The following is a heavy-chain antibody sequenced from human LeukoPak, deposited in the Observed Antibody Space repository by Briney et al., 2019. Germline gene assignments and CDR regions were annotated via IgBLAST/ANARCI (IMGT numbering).Heavy chain of an antibody. Sequence: PGESLKISCTGSGYRFTSYWIGWVRQMPGKGLEWMGIIYPGDSETRYSPSFQGQVTISADKSITTAYLQWSSLKASDTAIYYCARRDGTAADGSFDYWGQGTLVTVSS. CDR2: IYPGDSET. V-gene: IGHV5-51*01. J-gene: IGHJ4*02. CDR1: GYRFTSYW. D-gene: IGHD6-13*01. CDR3: ARRDGTAADGSFDY.